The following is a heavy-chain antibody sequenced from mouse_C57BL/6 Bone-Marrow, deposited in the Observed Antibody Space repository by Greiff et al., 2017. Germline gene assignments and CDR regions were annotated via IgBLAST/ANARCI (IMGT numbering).Heavy chain of an antibody. CDR2: IYPGSGST. CDR3: AREGVVADYYAMDY. J-gene: IGHJ4*01. V-gene: IGHV1-55*01. D-gene: IGHD1-1*01. Sequence: QVQLQQPGAELVKPGASVKMSCKASGYTFTSYWITWVKQRPGQGLEWIGVIYPGSGSTNYNEKFKSKATLTVDTSSSTAYMQLSSRTSEDSAVYYCAREGVVADYYAMDYWGQGTSVTVSS. CDR1: GYTFTSYW.